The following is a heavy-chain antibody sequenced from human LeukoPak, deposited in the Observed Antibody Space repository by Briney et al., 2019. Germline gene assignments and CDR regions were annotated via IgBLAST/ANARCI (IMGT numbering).Heavy chain of an antibody. CDR1: GYTFTTYY. D-gene: IGHD4-17*01. CDR2: INPSGGST. V-gene: IGHV1-46*04. Sequence: ASVKVSRKASGYTFTTYYMHWVRQAPGQGLEWMGIINPSGGSTRYAQKLQGRVTMTRDTSTSTVYMELSSLISEDTAVYYCASYHHRDFGDYYGMDVWGQGTTVTVSS. CDR3: ASYHHRDFGDYYGMDV. J-gene: IGHJ6*02.